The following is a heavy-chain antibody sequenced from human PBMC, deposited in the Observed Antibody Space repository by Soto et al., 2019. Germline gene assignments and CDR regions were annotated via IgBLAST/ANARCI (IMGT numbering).Heavy chain of an antibody. CDR1: GYTFTSYA. D-gene: IGHD3-22*01. Sequence: ASVKVSCKASGYTFTSYAMHWVRQAPGQRLEWMGWINAGNGNTKYSQKFQGRVTITRDTSASTAYMELSSLRSEDTAVYYCAKAEMYYYYDSSGYTDYWGQGTLVTVSS. V-gene: IGHV1-3*01. J-gene: IGHJ4*02. CDR3: AKAEMYYYYDSSGYTDY. CDR2: INAGNGNT.